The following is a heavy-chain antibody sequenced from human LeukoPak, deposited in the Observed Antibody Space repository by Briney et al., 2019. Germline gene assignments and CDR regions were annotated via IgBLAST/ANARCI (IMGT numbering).Heavy chain of an antibody. CDR3: ARDRVAATGGVRWFDP. J-gene: IGHJ5*02. D-gene: IGHD5-12*01. Sequence: ASVKDSCKASGYIFATYGISWVRQAPGQGLEWMGRISGYDAKTDYAQNFQGRVTMTTDASTTTAYLELRSLRSDDTAVYYCARDRVAATGGVRWFDPWGQGTLVTVSS. CDR1: GYIFATYG. CDR2: ISGYDAKT. V-gene: IGHV1-18*01.